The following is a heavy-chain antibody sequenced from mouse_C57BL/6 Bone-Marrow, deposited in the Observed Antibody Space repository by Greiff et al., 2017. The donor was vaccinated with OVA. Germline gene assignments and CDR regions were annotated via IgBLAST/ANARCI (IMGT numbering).Heavy chain of an antibody. CDR2: IDPSDSYT. CDR3: ACYLFAY. V-gene: IGHV1-50*01. CDR1: GYTFTSYW. J-gene: IGHJ3*01. Sequence: VQLQQPGAELVKPGASVKLSCKASGYTFTSYWMQWVKQRPGQGLEWIGEIDPSDSYTNDNQKFKGKATLTVDTASSTAYMQISSLTSEDSAVYYCACYLFAYWGQGTLVTVSA.